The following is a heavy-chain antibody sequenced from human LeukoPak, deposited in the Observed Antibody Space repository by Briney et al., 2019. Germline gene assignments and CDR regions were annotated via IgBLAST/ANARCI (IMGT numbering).Heavy chain of an antibody. CDR3: AKENPVGGTNYFDY. V-gene: IGHV3-30*04. Sequence: GGSLRLSCTAPGITFSNYAMHWVRQAPGEGLEWVTVISNDGSVKYYADSVKGRFTISRDNSKNTLCLQMNTLRAEDRAVYYCAKENPVGGTNYFDYWGQGTLVTVAS. CDR2: ISNDGSVK. CDR1: GITFSNYA. D-gene: IGHD1-26*01. J-gene: IGHJ4*02.